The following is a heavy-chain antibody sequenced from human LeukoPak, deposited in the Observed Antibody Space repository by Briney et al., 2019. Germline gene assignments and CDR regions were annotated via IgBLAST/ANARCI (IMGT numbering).Heavy chain of an antibody. CDR3: ARDMGLPLSFDY. D-gene: IGHD5-18*01. J-gene: IGHJ4*02. CDR1: GYSISSGYY. CDR2: IYYSGST. Sequence: SETLSLICTVSGYSISSGYYGGWIRQPPGKGLEWIGSIYYSGSTYYNPSLKSRVTISVDTSKNQFSLKLSSVTAADTAVYYCARDMGLPLSFDYWGQGTLVTVSS. V-gene: IGHV4-38-2*02.